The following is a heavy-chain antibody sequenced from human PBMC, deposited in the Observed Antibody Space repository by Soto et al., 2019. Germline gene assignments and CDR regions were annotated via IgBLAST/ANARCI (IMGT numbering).Heavy chain of an antibody. CDR1: GYTFTSYG. J-gene: IGHJ4*02. Sequence: ASVKVSCKASGYTFTSYGISWVRQAPGQGLEWMGWISAYNGNTNYAQKLQGRVTMTTDTSTSTAYMELRSLRADDTAVYYCARALGYGGNAVCYKYFDYWGLGTLVSVSS. D-gene: IGHD2-8*01. CDR2: ISAYNGNT. V-gene: IGHV1-18*01. CDR3: ARALGYGGNAVCYKYFDY.